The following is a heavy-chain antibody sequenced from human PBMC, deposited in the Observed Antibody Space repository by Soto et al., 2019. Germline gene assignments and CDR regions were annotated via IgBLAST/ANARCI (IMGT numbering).Heavy chain of an antibody. J-gene: IGHJ4*02. V-gene: IGHV4-39*01. Sequence: QLQLQESGPGLVKPSETLSLTCTVSGGSISSSSYYWGWIRQPPGKGLEWIGSIYYSGSTYYNPSLKSRVTISVDTSKNQFSLKLSSVTAADTAVYYCASQYYDILTGFRGLFDYWGQGTLVTVSS. CDR3: ASQYYDILTGFRGLFDY. CDR1: GGSISSSSYY. D-gene: IGHD3-9*01. CDR2: IYYSGST.